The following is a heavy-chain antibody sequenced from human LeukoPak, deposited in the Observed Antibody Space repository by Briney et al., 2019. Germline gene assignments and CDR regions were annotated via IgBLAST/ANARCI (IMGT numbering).Heavy chain of an antibody. CDR1: GLTVTNAW. J-gene: IGHJ4*02. CDR2: IASKTDGGTT. V-gene: IGHV3-15*04. D-gene: IGHD1/OR15-1a*01. Sequence: PGGSLRLSCAASGLTVTNAWMNWVRQAPGKGLEWVGRIASKTDGGTTDYAAPVKGRFTISRDDSKNTLFLQMNSLRAEDTAMYYCARGTKPVMTIPDYWGQGILVTVSS. CDR3: ARGTKPVMTIPDY.